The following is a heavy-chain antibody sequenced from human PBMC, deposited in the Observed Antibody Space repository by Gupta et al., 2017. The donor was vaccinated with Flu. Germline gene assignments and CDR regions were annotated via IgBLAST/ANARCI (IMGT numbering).Heavy chain of an antibody. Sequence: EVQLVESGGGLVQPGGSLRLSCAASGFTGSSNYMSWVRQAPGKGLEWVSVIYSGGSTYYADSVKGRFTISRHNSKNTLYLQMNSLRAEDTAVYYCARARPGYCSGGSCYLFDYWGQGTLVTVSS. J-gene: IGHJ4*02. V-gene: IGHV3-53*04. CDR3: ARARPGYCSGGSCYLFDY. CDR2: IYSGGST. CDR1: GFTGSSNY. D-gene: IGHD2-15*01.